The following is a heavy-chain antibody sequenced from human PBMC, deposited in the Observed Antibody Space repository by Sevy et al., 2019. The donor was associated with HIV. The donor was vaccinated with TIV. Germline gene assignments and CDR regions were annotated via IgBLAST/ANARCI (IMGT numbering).Heavy chain of an antibody. Sequence: GASVKVSCKASGYTFINHYIHWVRQAPGQGLEWMGVINPSGGSTSYAQKFQGRVTMTRDTSTSTVYMEVSSLRSEDTAVYYCARDRYGGENWLDPWGQGTLVTVSS. D-gene: IGHD4-17*01. CDR1: GYTFINHY. CDR3: ARDRYGGENWLDP. J-gene: IGHJ5*02. V-gene: IGHV1-46*01. CDR2: INPSGGST.